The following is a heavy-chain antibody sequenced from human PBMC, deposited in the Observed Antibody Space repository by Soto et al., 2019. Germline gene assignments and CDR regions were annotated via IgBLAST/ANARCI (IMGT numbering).Heavy chain of an antibody. CDR3: AGDYGGQDGMDV. V-gene: IGHV3-33*01. Sequence: QVQLVESGGGVVQPGRSLRLSCAASGFTFSSYGMHWVRQAPGKGLEWVAVIWYDGSNKYYADSVKGRFTISRDNSKNTLYLQMNSLRAEDTAVYYCAGDYGGQDGMDVWGQGTTVTVSS. J-gene: IGHJ6*02. CDR2: IWYDGSNK. CDR1: GFTFSSYG. D-gene: IGHD4-17*01.